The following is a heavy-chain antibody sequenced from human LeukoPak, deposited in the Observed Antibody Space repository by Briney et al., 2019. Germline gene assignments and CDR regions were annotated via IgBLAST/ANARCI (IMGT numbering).Heavy chain of an antibody. CDR3: ARHTRIAAAGTLYYGMDV. D-gene: IGHD6-13*01. Sequence: SETLCLTCTVSGGSISSYYWSWIRQPPGKGLEWIGYIYYSGSTNYNPSLKSRVTISVDTSKNQFSLKLSSVTAADTAVYYCARHTRIAAAGTLYYGMDVWGQGTTVTVSS. V-gene: IGHV4-59*08. CDR2: IYYSGST. J-gene: IGHJ6*02. CDR1: GGSISSYY.